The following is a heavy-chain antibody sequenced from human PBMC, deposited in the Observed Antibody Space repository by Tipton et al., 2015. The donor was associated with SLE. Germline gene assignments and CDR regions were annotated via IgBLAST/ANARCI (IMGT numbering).Heavy chain of an antibody. D-gene: IGHD3-16*01. CDR1: GASISNYY. CDR3: ARGLGKWYFDL. J-gene: IGHJ2*01. CDR2: MSYSGNT. Sequence: TLSLTCTVSGASISNYYWSWIRQPPGKGLEWIGYMSYSGNTDYNPSLKSRVTLSVDTSKNQFSLKVNSVTAADTAVYYCARGLGKWYFDLWGRGTLVTVSS. V-gene: IGHV4-59*01.